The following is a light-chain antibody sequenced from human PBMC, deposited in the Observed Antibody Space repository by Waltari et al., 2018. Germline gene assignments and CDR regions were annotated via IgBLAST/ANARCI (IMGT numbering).Light chain of an antibody. CDR2: DVR. CDR3: SSYTSSSALLI. Sequence: QSALTQPASVSGSPGQSIPISCAGTNSDVGDFDYVSWYQQHPGKAPKLFIYDVRRRPSGVSARFSVSKSGNKASLTSSGLRAEDEADYYCSSYTSSSALLIFGGGTKVTVL. CDR1: NSDVGDFDY. V-gene: IGLV2-14*03. J-gene: IGLJ2*01.